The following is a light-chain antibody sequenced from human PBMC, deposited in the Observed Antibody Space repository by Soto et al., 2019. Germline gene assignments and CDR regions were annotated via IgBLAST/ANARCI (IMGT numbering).Light chain of an antibody. CDR1: ERVNSNY. CDR2: GAS. Sequence: EXVLTQSPGTLSLSPGEKATVSCRASERVNSNYLAWYQQKPGQAPRLLISGASIRASGIPDRFSGSGSGTDFTLTISRLEPEDFAVFYCHQYGSSPLTFGPGTKVDIK. CDR3: HQYGSSPLT. J-gene: IGKJ1*01. V-gene: IGKV3-20*01.